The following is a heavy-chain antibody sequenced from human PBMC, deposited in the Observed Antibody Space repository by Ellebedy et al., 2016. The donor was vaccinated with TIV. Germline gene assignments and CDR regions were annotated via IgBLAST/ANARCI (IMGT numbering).Heavy chain of an antibody. J-gene: IGHJ5*02. CDR1: GASINSDNF. D-gene: IGHD2/OR15-2a*01. CDR2: VYHTGHT. V-gene: IGHV4-4*02. CDR3: ARDWTRGGGYFPSWFDP. Sequence: MPSETLSLTCGVSGASINSDNFWSWVRQSPGRGLEWIGEVYHTGHTNYNPSLRSRVTISVDKSKSQFSLRLPSVTAADTAVYYCARDWTRGGGYFPSWFDPWGQGTLVTVSP.